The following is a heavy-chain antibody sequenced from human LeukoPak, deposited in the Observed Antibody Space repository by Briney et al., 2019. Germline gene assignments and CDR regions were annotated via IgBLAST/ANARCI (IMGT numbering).Heavy chain of an antibody. CDR1: GFTVSSNY. Sequence: PGGSLRLSCAASGFTVSSNYVSWVRQAPGKGLEWVSVIYSGGSTYYADSVKGRFTISRDNSKNTLYLQMNSLRAEDTAVYYCARDPVGAIYFDYWGQGTLVTVSS. J-gene: IGHJ4*02. V-gene: IGHV3-66*01. CDR2: IYSGGST. D-gene: IGHD1-26*01. CDR3: ARDPVGAIYFDY.